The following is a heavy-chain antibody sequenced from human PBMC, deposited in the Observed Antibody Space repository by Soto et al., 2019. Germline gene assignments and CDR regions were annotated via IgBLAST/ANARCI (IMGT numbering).Heavy chain of an antibody. CDR3: ARVTFNDAFDI. D-gene: IGHD5-18*01. J-gene: IGHJ3*02. Sequence: ASVKVSCKASGGTFSSYTISWVRQAPGQGLEWMGRIIPILGIANYAQKFQGRVTITADKSTSTAYMELSSLRSEDTAVYYCARVTFNDAFDIWGQGTMVTVSS. CDR2: IIPILGIA. V-gene: IGHV1-69*02. CDR1: GGTFSSYT.